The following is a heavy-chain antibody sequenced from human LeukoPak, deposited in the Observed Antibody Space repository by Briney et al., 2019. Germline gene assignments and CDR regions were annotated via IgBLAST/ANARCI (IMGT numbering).Heavy chain of an antibody. CDR2: ISSSSSTI. Sequence: GGSLRLSCAASGFTFSSYSMNWVRQAPGKGLEWVSYISSSSSTIYYADSVKGRFTISRDNAKNSLYLQMNSLRAEDTAVYYCARGRLWFGELLNAFDIWGQGTMVTVSS. J-gene: IGHJ3*02. CDR3: ARGRLWFGELLNAFDI. CDR1: GFTFSSYS. V-gene: IGHV3-48*04. D-gene: IGHD3-10*01.